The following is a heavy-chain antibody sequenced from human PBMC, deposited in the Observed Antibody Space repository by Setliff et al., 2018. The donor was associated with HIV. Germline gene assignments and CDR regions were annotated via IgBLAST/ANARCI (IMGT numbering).Heavy chain of an antibody. J-gene: IGHJ4*02. Sequence: PSETLSLTCTVSGGSSSSSSFYWGWIRQPPGKGLEWIGSIYYSGNTYYNPSLKSRVTISVDTSKNQFPLKLSSVTAADTAVYYCARPFDWGSSHPLGYWSQGTLVTVS. CDR2: IYYSGNT. V-gene: IGHV4-39*01. CDR3: ARPFDWGSSHPLGY. D-gene: IGHD3-9*01. CDR1: GGSSSSSSFY.